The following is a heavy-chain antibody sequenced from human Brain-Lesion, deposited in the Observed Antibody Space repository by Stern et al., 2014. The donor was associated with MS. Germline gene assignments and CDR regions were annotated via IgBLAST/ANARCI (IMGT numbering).Heavy chain of an antibody. Sequence: VQLVESGAEVKKPGASVKVSCKASGYTLTELSMHWVRQAPRKGLEWMGGFDPDDGKTSYAQKFTGRVTMSEDTSTDTAYMELSRLRSEDTAVYYCATLSPGAGGNYYRHFDYWGQGTLVTVSS. CDR3: ATLSPGAGGNYYRHFDY. J-gene: IGHJ4*02. D-gene: IGHD1-26*01. V-gene: IGHV1-24*01. CDR1: GYTLTELS. CDR2: FDPDDGKT.